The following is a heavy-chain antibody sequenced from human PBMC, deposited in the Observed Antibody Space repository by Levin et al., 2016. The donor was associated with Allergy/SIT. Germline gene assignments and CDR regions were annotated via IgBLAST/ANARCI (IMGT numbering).Heavy chain of an antibody. J-gene: IGHJ4*02. CDR2: ISGSAAFT. CDR1: GFSFRDYA. CDR3: ARRRIWAVSGNEEDF. D-gene: IGHD6-19*01. Sequence: GESLKISCVTSGFSFRDYAMSWVRQAPGKGLEWVSAISGSAAFTYYADSMEGHFIVSRDNFKNTVYLQMNSLRVEDTAVYYCARRRIWAVSGNEEDFWGQGTLVTVSS. V-gene: IGHV3-23*01.